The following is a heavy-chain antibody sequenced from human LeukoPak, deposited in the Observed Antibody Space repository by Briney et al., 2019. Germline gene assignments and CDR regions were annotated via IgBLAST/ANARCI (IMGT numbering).Heavy chain of an antibody. J-gene: IGHJ4*02. CDR3: ARIGSHCSGTSCYGDY. D-gene: IGHD2-2*01. V-gene: IGHV4-34*01. CDR1: GGSFSDYY. Sequence: SETLSLTCAVYGGSFSDYYWSWIRQSPGKRLEWIGEINHSGSTDYNPSLKSRVTISIDTSKNQFSLRLNSVTAADAALYYCARIGSHCSGTSCYGDYWGQGALVTVSS. CDR2: INHSGST.